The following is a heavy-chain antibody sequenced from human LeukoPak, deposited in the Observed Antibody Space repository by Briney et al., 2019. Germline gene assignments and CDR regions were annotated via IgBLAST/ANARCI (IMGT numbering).Heavy chain of an antibody. CDR2: IYYSGST. CDR1: GFTFSTYE. D-gene: IGHD2-15*01. CDR3: ARDTLWFDP. J-gene: IGHJ5*02. V-gene: IGHV4-39*07. Sequence: GSLRLSCAASGFTFSTYEMNWVRQPPGEGLEWIGSIYYSGSTYYNPSLKSRVTISVDTSKNQFSLKLSSVTAADTAVYYCARDTLWFDPWGQGTLVTVSS.